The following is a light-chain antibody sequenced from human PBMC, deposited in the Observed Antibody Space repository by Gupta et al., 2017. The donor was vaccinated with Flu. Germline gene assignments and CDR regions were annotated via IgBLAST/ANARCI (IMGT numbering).Light chain of an antibody. J-gene: IGLJ3*02. CDR3: AAYAGYFAGSSNIGM. V-gene: IGLV2-8*03. Sequence: CTGTSSDIGAYNYVSWYQQHPGKAPKLIIYEVTKRPSGVPDRFFGSKSGNTASLNVSGLQAEDEAEYSCAAYAGYFAGSSNIGMFGGGTKLTVL. CDR1: SSDIGAYNY. CDR2: EVT.